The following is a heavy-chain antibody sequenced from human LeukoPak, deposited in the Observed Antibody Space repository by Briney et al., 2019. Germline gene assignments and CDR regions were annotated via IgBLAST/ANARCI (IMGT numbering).Heavy chain of an antibody. CDR3: ASPGRPYDYVSDYYMDV. CDR2: IYITGNT. J-gene: IGHJ6*03. CDR1: GGSISSYY. V-gene: IGHV4-4*07. D-gene: IGHD3-16*01. Sequence: SETLSLTCTVSGGSISSYYWSWIRQPAGKGLEWIGRIYITGNTKYNPSLKSRVTMSVDMSKNQFSLKLSSVTAADTAVYYCASPGRPYDYVSDYYMDVWGKGTTVTVSS.